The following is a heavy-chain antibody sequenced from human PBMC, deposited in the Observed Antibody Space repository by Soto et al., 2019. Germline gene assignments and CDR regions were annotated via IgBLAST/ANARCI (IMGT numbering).Heavy chain of an antibody. CDR1: GFSFGDYA. CDR2: ISWKSASI. V-gene: IGHV3-9*01. CDR3: AKSRGGTANGLDV. Sequence: EVQLVESGGDLVQPGRSLRLSCAASGFSFGDYAMHWVRQAPGKGLEWVSGISWKSASIGYADSVKGRFTISRDNAKNSLYLQMNSLSAEDTALYHCAKSRGGTANGLDVWGQGTTVTFSS. D-gene: IGHD2-15*01. J-gene: IGHJ6*02.